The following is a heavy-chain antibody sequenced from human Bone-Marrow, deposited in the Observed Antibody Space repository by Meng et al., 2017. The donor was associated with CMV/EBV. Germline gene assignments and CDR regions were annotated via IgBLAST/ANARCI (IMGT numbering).Heavy chain of an antibody. Sequence: GESLKISCAASGFSFGNFDMSWVRQAPGKGLEWVSVIYSGGSSTYYADSVKGRFTISRDNSKNTLYLQMNSLRAEDTAVYYCAKVRDYYFDYWGQGTLVTVSS. V-gene: IGHV3-23*03. CDR3: AKVRDYYFDY. J-gene: IGHJ4*02. CDR1: GFSFGNFD. CDR2: IYSGGSST.